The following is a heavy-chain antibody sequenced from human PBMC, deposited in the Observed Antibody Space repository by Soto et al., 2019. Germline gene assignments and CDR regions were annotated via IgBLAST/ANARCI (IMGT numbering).Heavy chain of an antibody. CDR3: ARGCSDTTCPRPYYGMDV. CDR2: IYKSGST. D-gene: IGHD2-2*01. J-gene: IGHJ6*02. CDR1: GGSISSGDYY. V-gene: IGHV4-30-4*01. Sequence: QVQLQESGPGLVKPSQTLSLTCTVSGGSISSGDYYWSWIRQPPGKGLEWIGYIYKSGSTYYNPSLKSRITMSVATSMNQFSLKLNSVTAADTAVYYCARGCSDTTCPRPYYGMDVWGQGTTVTVSS.